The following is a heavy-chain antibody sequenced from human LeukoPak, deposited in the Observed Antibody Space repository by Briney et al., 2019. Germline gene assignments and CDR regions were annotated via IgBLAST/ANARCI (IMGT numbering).Heavy chain of an antibody. J-gene: IGHJ4*02. CDR1: GFTVSSNY. CDR2: IYSGGST. D-gene: IGHD6-13*01. V-gene: IGHV3-66*01. Sequence: GGSLRLSCAASGFTVSSNYMSWVRQAPGKRLEWVSVIYSGGSTYYADSVKGRFTISRDNSRNTLYLQMNSLRAEDTAVYYCARVRWIAAAGTPLGFDYWGQGTLVTVSS. CDR3: ARVRWIAAAGTPLGFDY.